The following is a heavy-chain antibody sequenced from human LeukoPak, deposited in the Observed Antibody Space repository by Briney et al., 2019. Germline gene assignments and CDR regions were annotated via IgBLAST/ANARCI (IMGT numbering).Heavy chain of an antibody. CDR3: ARDKVVGATYLDY. CDR1: GFSFSSYH. V-gene: IGHV3-21*01. Sequence: PGGSLRLSCAASGFSFSSYHMNWVRQAPGKGLEWVSSITSSSSYIYYADSVKGRFTISRDNAKNSLYLQMNSLRAEDTAVYYCARDKVVGATYLDYWGQGTLVTVSS. D-gene: IGHD1-26*01. J-gene: IGHJ4*02. CDR2: ITSSSSYI.